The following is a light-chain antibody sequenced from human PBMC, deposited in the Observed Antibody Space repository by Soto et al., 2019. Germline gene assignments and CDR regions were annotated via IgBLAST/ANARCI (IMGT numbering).Light chain of an antibody. CDR2: DVS. Sequence: LTQPASVSGSPGQSITISCTGTSSDVGGYNYVSWYQQHPGKAPKLMIYDVSNRPSGVSNRFSGSKSGNTASLTISGLQAEDEADYYCSSYTSSSVVFGGGTKVTVL. V-gene: IGLV2-14*01. CDR3: SSYTSSSVV. CDR1: SSDVGGYNY. J-gene: IGLJ2*01.